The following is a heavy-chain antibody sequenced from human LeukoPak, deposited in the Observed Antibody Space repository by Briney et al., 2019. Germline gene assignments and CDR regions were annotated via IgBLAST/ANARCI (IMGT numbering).Heavy chain of an antibody. CDR1: GYTFTSYD. D-gene: IGHD3-10*01. V-gene: IGHV1-8*01. Sequence: ASVKVSCKASGYTFTSYDINWVRQATGQGLEWMGWMNPNSGNTGYAQKFQGRVTMTRNTSISTAYTELSSLRSEDTAVYYCARGRRVNRGVNRFDYWGQGTLVTVSS. J-gene: IGHJ4*02. CDR3: ARGRRVNRGVNRFDY. CDR2: MNPNSGNT.